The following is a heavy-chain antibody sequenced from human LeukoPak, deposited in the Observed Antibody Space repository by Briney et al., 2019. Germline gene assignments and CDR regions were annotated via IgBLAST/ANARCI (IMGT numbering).Heavy chain of an antibody. Sequence: GRSLRLSCAATGFTFSNYAIHWGRQAPGKGLEWVAFISDDGSRQHYADSVKGRFTISRDNSKNTLYLQMNSLRDDDTAVYYCVRGVGVSRFNYLDSWGQGTLVIVSS. CDR2: ISDDGSRQ. CDR1: GFTFSNYA. D-gene: IGHD6-13*01. CDR3: VRGVGVSRFNYLDS. J-gene: IGHJ4*02. V-gene: IGHV3-30-3*01.